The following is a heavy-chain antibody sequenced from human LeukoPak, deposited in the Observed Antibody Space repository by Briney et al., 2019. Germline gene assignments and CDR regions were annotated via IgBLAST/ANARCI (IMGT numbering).Heavy chain of an antibody. CDR3: ARQTGSGLFILP. D-gene: IGHD3/OR15-3a*01. CDR1: GGSISNSY. V-gene: IGHV4-39*01. CDR2: IYYSGNT. J-gene: IGHJ4*02. Sequence: SETLSLACTVSGGSISNSYWGWIGQPPGKGLEWIGSIYYSGNTYYNASLKSQVSISIDTSKNQFSLRLTSVTAADTAVYYCARQTGSGLFILPGGQGTLVTVSS.